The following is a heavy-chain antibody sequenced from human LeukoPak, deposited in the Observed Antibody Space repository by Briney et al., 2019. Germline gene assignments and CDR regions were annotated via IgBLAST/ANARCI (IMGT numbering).Heavy chain of an antibody. CDR3: ARGAYDSSGHYYYFDY. CDR2: IYYSGTT. D-gene: IGHD3-22*01. Sequence: SETLPLTCTVSGGSISTNSWIWIRQPPGKGLEWIGYIYYSGTTNYNPSLKSRVTISVDTSKNQFSLKLSSVTAADTAIYYCARGAYDSSGHYYYFDYWGQGTLVTVSS. CDR1: GGSISTNS. V-gene: IGHV4-59*01. J-gene: IGHJ4*02.